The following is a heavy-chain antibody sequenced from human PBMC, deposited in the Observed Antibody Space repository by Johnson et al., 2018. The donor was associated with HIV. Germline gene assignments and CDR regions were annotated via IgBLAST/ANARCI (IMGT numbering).Heavy chain of an antibody. V-gene: IGHV3-23*03. CDR3: ANGWFSGAFDI. Sequence: VQLVESGGGLVQPGRSLRLSCAASGFTFDDYAMHWVRQAPGKGLAWVSLIYSGGLTYYADSVMGRFTISRDNSKNTLYLQMNSLRAEDTAVYYCANGWFSGAFDIWGQVTMVTVSS. J-gene: IGHJ3*02. CDR2: IYSGGLT. D-gene: IGHD3-10*01. CDR1: GFTFDDYA.